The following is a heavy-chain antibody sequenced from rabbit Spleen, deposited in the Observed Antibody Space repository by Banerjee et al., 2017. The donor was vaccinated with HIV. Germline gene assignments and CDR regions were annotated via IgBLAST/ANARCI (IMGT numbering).Heavy chain of an antibody. CDR2: IDTNDGDT. V-gene: IGHV1S45*01. J-gene: IGHJ4*01. CDR1: GFSFSSNW. CDR3: ARGSATMTMVITGYYFNL. D-gene: IGHD2-1*01. Sequence: LEESGGGLVKPGGTLTLTCTVSGFSFSSNWICWVRQAPGKGLEWIACIDTNDGDTDCANWSKGRFTISKASSTTVTLQMTSLTAADTATYFCARGSATMTMVITGYYFNLWGPGTLVTVS.